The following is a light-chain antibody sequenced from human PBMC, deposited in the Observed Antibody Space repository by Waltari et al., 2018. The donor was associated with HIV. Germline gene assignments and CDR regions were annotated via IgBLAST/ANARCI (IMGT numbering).Light chain of an antibody. V-gene: IGKV1-39*01. CDR2: GAS. J-gene: IGKJ1*01. Sequence: DIKMAQSPSSLSASVGDRVTISCRASQRITDYLNWYQQKPGKAPKLLIYGASTLESGVPSRFSGSGSGTDFTLTISSLQPEDFVNYHCEQSYNSPRTFGQGTKVEIK. CDR1: QRITDY. CDR3: EQSYNSPRT.